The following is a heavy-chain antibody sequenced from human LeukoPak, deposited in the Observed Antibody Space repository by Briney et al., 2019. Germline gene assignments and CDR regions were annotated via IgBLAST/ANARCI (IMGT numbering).Heavy chain of an antibody. CDR1: SNYY. J-gene: IGHJ4*02. CDR3: ARDRRGRSSYFDY. Sequence: SNYYWVWIRQAPGKGPEWISAIFMSGSTIDYADSVKGRFTISRDNANNSLYLQMNSLRAEDTAVYYCARDRRGRSSYFDYWGQGTLVTVSS. V-gene: IGHV3-11*01. D-gene: IGHD3-10*01. CDR2: IFMSGSTI.